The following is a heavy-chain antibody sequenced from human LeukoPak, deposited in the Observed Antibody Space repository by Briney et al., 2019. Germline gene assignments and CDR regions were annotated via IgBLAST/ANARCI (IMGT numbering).Heavy chain of an antibody. CDR1: GFTFSSYW. V-gene: IGHV3-7*03. Sequence: KPGGSLRLSCAASGFTFSSYWMSWVRQAPGKGLEWVANIKQDGSEKYYVDSVKGRFTISRDNAKNSLYLQMNSLRAEDTALYYCARDRGVDTAMVNWFDPWGQGTLVTVSS. CDR2: IKQDGSEK. D-gene: IGHD5-18*01. J-gene: IGHJ5*02. CDR3: ARDRGVDTAMVNWFDP.